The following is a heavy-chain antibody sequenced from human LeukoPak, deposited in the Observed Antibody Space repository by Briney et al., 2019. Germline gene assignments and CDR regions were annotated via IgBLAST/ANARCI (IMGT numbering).Heavy chain of an antibody. CDR1: GGSISSSNW. CDR2: IYHSGST. Sequence: SETLSLTCAVSGGSISSSNWWSWVRQPPGKGLEWIGEIYHSGSTNYNPSLKSRVTISVDKSKNQFSLKLSSVTAADTAVYYCARRGDLYYYYYYMDVWDKGTTVTISS. D-gene: IGHD2-21*02. J-gene: IGHJ6*03. V-gene: IGHV4-4*02. CDR3: ARRGDLYYYYYYMDV.